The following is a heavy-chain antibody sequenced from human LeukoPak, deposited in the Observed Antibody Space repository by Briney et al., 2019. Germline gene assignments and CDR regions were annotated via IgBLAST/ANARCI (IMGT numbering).Heavy chain of an antibody. CDR2: INPNSGGT. CDR3: ARAKYCSSTSCYTSQHSRVQPSPFDFLYGMDV. D-gene: IGHD2-2*02. V-gene: IGHV1-2*02. Sequence: ASVKVSCKASGYTFTGYYMHWVRQAPGQGLEWMGWINPNSGGTNYAQKFQGRVTMTRDTSISTAYMEMSRLRSDDTAVYYCARAKYCSSTSCYTSQHSRVQPSPFDFLYGMDVWGQGTTVTVSS. J-gene: IGHJ6*02. CDR1: GYTFTGYY.